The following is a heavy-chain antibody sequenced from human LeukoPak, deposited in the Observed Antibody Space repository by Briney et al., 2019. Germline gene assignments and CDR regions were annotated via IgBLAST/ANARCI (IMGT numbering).Heavy chain of an antibody. J-gene: IGHJ5*02. Sequence: GESLKISCAASGFTFSSYGMHWVRQAPGKGLEWVAFIRYDGSNKYYADSVKGRFTISRDNSKNTLYLQMNSLRAEDTAVYYCAKTRRAAVNWFDPWGQGTLVTVSS. CDR2: IRYDGSNK. CDR1: GFTFSSYG. V-gene: IGHV3-30*02. CDR3: AKTRRAAVNWFDP. D-gene: IGHD2-15*01.